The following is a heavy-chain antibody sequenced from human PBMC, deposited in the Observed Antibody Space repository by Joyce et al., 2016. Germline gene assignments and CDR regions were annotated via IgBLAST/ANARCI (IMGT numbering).Heavy chain of an antibody. V-gene: IGHV3-9*01. CDR1: GFTFDDYA. CDR2: ITWDRANR. Sequence: EVQLVESGGGLVQLGRSLRLSCAASGFTFDDYAMQWVRQGAGKGLEWVSVITWDRANRGYVDSVKVRFTVSRDNANNALYLQMNSLRAEDTALYYCARDHTMDVWGQGTTVIVSS. CDR3: ARDHTMDV. J-gene: IGHJ6*02.